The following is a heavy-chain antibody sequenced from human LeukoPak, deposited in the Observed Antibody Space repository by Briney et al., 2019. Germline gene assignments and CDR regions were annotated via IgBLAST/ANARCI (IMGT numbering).Heavy chain of an antibody. Sequence: SETLSLTCAVYGGSFSGYYWSWIPQPPGKGLEWTGEINQSGSTNYNPSLKSRVTISVDTSKNQFSLKLSSVTAADTAVYYCATGRKQLVFVRPRRTNWFDPWGQGTLVTVSS. CDR1: GGSFSGYY. CDR3: ATGRKQLVFVRPRRTNWFDP. J-gene: IGHJ5*02. V-gene: IGHV4-34*01. CDR2: INQSGST. D-gene: IGHD6-6*01.